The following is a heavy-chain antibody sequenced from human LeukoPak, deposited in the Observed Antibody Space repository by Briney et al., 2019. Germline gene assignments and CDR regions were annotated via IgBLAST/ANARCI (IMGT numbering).Heavy chain of an antibody. Sequence: GESLKISCKASGYSFTSYWIAWVRQMPGKGLEWMGIIYPADSDTSYSPSFQGQVTISVDKSITTAYLQWSSLKASDTAMYYCARQATFDIWGQGTMVTVSS. CDR3: ARQATFDI. CDR2: IYPADSDT. CDR1: GYSFTSYW. V-gene: IGHV5-51*01. J-gene: IGHJ3*02.